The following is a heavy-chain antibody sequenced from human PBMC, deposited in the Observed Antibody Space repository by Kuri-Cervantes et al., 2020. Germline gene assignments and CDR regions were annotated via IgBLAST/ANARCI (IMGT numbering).Heavy chain of an antibody. CDR3: AKDSSGSFYFDY. J-gene: IGHJ4*02. CDR2: IWYDGSNK. CDR1: GFTVSSNY. V-gene: IGHV3-30*18. D-gene: IGHD3-22*01. Sequence: LSLTCAASGFTVSSNYMSWVRQAPGKGLEWVAVIWYDGSNKYYADSVKGRFTISRDNSKNTLYLQMNSLRAEDTAVYYCAKDSSGSFYFDYWGQGTLVTVSS.